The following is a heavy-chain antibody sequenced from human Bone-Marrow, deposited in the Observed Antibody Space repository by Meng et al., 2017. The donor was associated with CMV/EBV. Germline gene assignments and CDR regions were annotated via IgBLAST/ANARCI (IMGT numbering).Heavy chain of an antibody. V-gene: IGHV3-66*02. CDR3: ASFKQQMEGGMYWYFDL. D-gene: IGHD3-16*01. CDR1: GFTFSSYS. CDR2: IYRGGST. Sequence: GESLKISCAASGFTFSSYSMNWVRQAPGKGLEWVSVIYRGGSTYYADSVKGRFTISRDNSKNTLYLQMNSLRNEDTAIYYCASFKQQMEGGMYWYFDLWGRGTLVTVSS. J-gene: IGHJ2*01.